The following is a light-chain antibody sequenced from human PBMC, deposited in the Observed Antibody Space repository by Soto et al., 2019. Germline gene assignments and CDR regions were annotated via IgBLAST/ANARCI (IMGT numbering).Light chain of an antibody. CDR1: SSNIGSSS. V-gene: IGLV1-44*01. CDR3: AAWDVTLNGLYV. J-gene: IGLJ1*01. CDR2: NNN. Sequence: QAVVTQPPSASGTPGQRVTISCSGSSSNIGSSSVNWYQQLPGTAPKLLIYNNNQWASGVPDRFSGSKSGTSASLAISGLQSEDEADYYCAAWDVTLNGLYVFGTGTKVTVL.